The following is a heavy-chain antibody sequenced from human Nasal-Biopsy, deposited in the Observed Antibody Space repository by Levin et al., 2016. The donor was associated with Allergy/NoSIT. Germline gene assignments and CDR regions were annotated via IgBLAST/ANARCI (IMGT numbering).Heavy chain of an antibody. D-gene: IGHD4/OR15-4a*01. CDR1: GFTLSGYG. V-gene: IGHV3-30*19. CDR2: ISYDGTNE. CDR3: ARPIWGSHYYYGMDV. Sequence: GGSLRLSCAASGFTLSGYGVHWVRQAPGKGLEWVAVISYDGTNEYYADSVKGRFTISRDNSKNTLYLQMNSLRTEDTAVYYCARPIWGSHYYYGMDVWGQGTTVTVSS. J-gene: IGHJ6*02.